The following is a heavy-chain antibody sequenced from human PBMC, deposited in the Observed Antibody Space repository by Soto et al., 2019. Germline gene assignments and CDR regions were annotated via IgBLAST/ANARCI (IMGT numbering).Heavy chain of an antibody. D-gene: IGHD6-19*01. Sequence: EVQLLESGGGLVQPGGSLRLSCAASGFTFSNYAMSWVRQAPGRGLEWVSAISGDGGSTYYADSVKGRFTISRDNSRNPLYLQMNSLRAEDTAVYYCASPSGLTVTGPDYWGQGTLVTVSS. CDR3: ASPSGLTVTGPDY. J-gene: IGHJ4*02. V-gene: IGHV3-23*01. CDR2: ISGDGGST. CDR1: GFTFSNYA.